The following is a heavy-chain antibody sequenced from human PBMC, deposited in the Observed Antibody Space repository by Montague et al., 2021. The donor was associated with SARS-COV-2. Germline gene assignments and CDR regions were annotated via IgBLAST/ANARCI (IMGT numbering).Heavy chain of an antibody. CDR2: IYHSGST. CDR3: ASPGGYCTGGSCYYVY. Sequence: SETLSLTCSVSGGSISTYYWSWIRQPPGKGLEWIGYIYHSGSTNYNPSPKSRVTISIDTSKNQFSLELSSVTAADMAVYYCASPGGYCTGGSCYYVYWGQGTLVTVSS. J-gene: IGHJ4*02. CDR1: GGSISTYY. V-gene: IGHV4-59*01. D-gene: IGHD2-15*01.